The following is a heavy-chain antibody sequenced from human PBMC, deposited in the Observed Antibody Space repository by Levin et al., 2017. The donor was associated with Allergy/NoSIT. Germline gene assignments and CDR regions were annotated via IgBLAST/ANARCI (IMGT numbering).Heavy chain of an antibody. D-gene: IGHD4-17*01. CDR3: AREATVTTGFDY. CDR2: IYYSGST. V-gene: IGHV4-59*01. CDR1: GGSISPYY. J-gene: IGHJ4*02. Sequence: SETLSLTCTVSGGSISPYYWSWIRQPPGKGLEWIGYIYYSGSTYYSPSLKSRVTISVDTSKNQFSLKLSSVTAADTAGYYCAREATVTTGFDYWGQGTLVTVSS.